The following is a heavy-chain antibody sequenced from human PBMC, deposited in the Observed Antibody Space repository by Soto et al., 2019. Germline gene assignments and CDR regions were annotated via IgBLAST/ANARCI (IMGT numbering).Heavy chain of an antibody. CDR1: GFTFSSYE. Sequence: GGSLRLSCAASGFTFSSYEMNWVRQAPGKGLEWVSYISSSGSTIYYADSVKGRFTISRDNAKNSLYLQMNSLRAEDTAVYYCARDHQYYDLWSGPNYYYYGMDVWGQGTTVTVAS. CDR3: ARDHQYYDLWSGPNYYYYGMDV. J-gene: IGHJ6*02. CDR2: ISSSGSTI. D-gene: IGHD3-3*01. V-gene: IGHV3-48*03.